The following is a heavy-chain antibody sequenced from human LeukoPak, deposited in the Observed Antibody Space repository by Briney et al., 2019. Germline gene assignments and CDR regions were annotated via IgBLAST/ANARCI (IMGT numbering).Heavy chain of an antibody. CDR3: ARGRSYGFDFDS. D-gene: IGHD5-18*01. Sequence: PSETLSLTCDVSGVSINTCCYYWTSIRQPLGKGLEWIGFKYYSGSTRHNSSLRSRLTISLDTSKHQFSLRLTSVTAADTAVYYCARGRSYGFDFDSWGPGTLVIV. V-gene: IGHV4-61*01. CDR2: KYYSGST. CDR1: GVSINTCCYY. J-gene: IGHJ4*02.